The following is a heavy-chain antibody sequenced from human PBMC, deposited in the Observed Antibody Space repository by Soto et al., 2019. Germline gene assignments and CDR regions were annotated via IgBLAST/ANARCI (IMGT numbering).Heavy chain of an antibody. V-gene: IGHV1-69*13. D-gene: IGHD3-9*01. J-gene: IGHJ6*02. CDR2: IIPIFGTA. CDR1: GGTFSSYA. Sequence: SVKVSCKASGGTFSSYAISWVRQAPGQGLEWMGGIIPIFGTANYAQKFQGRVTITADESTGTAYMELSSLRSEDTAVYYCARSSKYYDILTGPALYYYYGMDVWGPATTVTVSS. CDR3: ARSSKYYDILTGPALYYYYGMDV.